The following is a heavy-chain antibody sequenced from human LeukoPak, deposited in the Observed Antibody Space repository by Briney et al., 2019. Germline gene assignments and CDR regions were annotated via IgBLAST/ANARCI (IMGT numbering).Heavy chain of an antibody. D-gene: IGHD1-26*01. CDR3: ARREWDSGAFDV. Sequence: SQTLSLTCAISGDRVSTQNGAWNWVRLSPSGGLGWLGRTYYTSKWNNDYSVSLRGRITVNPDTSRNRFSLQLDAVTPEATAVYYCARREWDSGAFDVWGQGTVVIVSS. J-gene: IGHJ3*01. CDR2: TYYTSKWNN. CDR1: GDRVSTQNGA. V-gene: IGHV6-1*01.